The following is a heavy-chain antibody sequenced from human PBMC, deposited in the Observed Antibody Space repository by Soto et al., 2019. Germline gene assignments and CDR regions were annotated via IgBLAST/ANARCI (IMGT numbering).Heavy chain of an antibody. V-gene: IGHV3-33*06. CDR3: AKDDAGIAATGTGFDY. D-gene: IGHD6-13*01. J-gene: IGHJ4*02. Sequence: QVQLVESGGGMVQPGRSLRLSCAASGFTFTNYAMHWVRQAPGKGLEWVAVIWFDGSEQNYADSVKGRFAISRDNFKNTLYLQMNSLRPEDTAVYYCAKDDAGIAATGTGFDYWGQGTLVSVSA. CDR1: GFTFTNYA. CDR2: IWFDGSEQ.